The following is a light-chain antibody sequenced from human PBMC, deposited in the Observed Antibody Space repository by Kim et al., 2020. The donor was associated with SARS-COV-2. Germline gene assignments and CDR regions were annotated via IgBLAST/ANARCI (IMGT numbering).Light chain of an antibody. J-gene: IGLJ3*02. Sequence: ELTQPPSASGTPGQRVTISCSGSSSIIGSNTVNWYQQLPGTAPKLLVYNNDQRPSGVPDRFSGSKSGTLASLAISGLQSEDEADYYCSAWDDALTGRVFGGGTQLTVL. V-gene: IGLV1-44*01. CDR1: SSIIGSNT. CDR3: SAWDDALTGRV. CDR2: NND.